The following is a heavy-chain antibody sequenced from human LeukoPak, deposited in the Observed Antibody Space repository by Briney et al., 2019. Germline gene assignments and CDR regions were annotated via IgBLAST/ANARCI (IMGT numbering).Heavy chain of an antibody. Sequence: GGSLRLSCAASGFTFDDYGMSWVRQAPGKGLEWVSGINWNGGSTGYADSVKGRFTISRDNAKNSLYLQMNSLRAEDTAVYYCARDGIRLGELSSLSYWGQGTLVTVSS. D-gene: IGHD3-16*02. J-gene: IGHJ4*02. CDR1: GFTFDDYG. V-gene: IGHV3-20*04. CDR3: ARDGIRLGELSSLSY. CDR2: INWNGGST.